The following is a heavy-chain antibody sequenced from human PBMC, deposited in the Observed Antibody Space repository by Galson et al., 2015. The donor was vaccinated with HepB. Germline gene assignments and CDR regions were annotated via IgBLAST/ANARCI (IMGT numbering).Heavy chain of an antibody. CDR1: GEPFTRNW. CDR2: IDASDSST. J-gene: IGHJ5*02. Sequence: QSGAEVKKPGESLRMSCKSSGEPFTRNWISWVRQMPGQGLEWMGRIDASDSSTNYSPSFQGHVTISADKSITTAYLQWSSLKASDTAMYFCARHDGLGGWPSWGQGTQVIVAS. D-gene: IGHD6-19*01. CDR3: ARHDGLGGWPS. V-gene: IGHV5-10-1*01.